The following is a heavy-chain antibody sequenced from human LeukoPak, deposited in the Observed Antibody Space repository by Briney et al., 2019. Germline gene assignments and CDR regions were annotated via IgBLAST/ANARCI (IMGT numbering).Heavy chain of an antibody. D-gene: IGHD6-6*01. J-gene: IGHJ6*02. Sequence: SVKVSCKASGGTFSSYGISWVRQAPGQGLEWMGGVIPIFGTANYAQKFQGRVTITADESTSTAYMELSSLRSEDTAVYYCARLDEYSSSSRYYGMDVWGQGTTVTVSS. CDR3: ARLDEYSSSSRYYGMDV. CDR2: VIPIFGTA. V-gene: IGHV1-69*13. CDR1: GGTFSSYG.